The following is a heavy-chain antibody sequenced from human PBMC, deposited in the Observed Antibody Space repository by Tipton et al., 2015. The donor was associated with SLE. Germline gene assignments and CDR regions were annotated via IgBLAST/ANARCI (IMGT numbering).Heavy chain of an antibody. Sequence: TLSLTCTVSGGSISDYYWSWIRQPPGKGLEWIGYIYYSGSTNYNPSLKSRVTISVDTSKNQFSLKLSSVTTADTAVYYCARTPGGDSSNWYLHYYYGMDVWGQGTTVTVSS. V-gene: IGHV4-59*01. CDR3: ARTPGGDSSNWYLHYYYGMDV. CDR2: IYYSGST. CDR1: GGSISDYY. D-gene: IGHD6-13*01. J-gene: IGHJ6*02.